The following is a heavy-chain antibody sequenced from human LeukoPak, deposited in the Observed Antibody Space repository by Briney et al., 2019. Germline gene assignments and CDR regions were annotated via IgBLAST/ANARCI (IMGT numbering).Heavy chain of an antibody. J-gene: IGHJ6*02. Sequence: GGSLRLSCAGSGFTLSSYSMNWVRQAPGKGLEWVSYFTGSSSIIYYADSVKGRFTISRDNAKNSLSLQMNSLTAEDTAVYYCARDRNFEFWTAQSASDGMDVWGQGTTVTVSS. D-gene: IGHD3/OR15-3a*01. CDR3: ARDRNFEFWTAQSASDGMDV. CDR1: GFTLSSYS. V-gene: IGHV3-48*01. CDR2: FTGSSSII.